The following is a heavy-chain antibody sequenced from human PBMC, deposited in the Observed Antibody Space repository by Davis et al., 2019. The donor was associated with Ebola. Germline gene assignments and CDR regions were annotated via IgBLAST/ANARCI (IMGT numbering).Heavy chain of an antibody. CDR2: IYHSGST. D-gene: IGHD2-15*01. CDR1: GGSISSSNW. Sequence: MPSETLSLTCAVSGGSISSSNWWSWVRQPPGKGLEWIGEIYHSGSTNYNPSLKSRVTISVDKSKNQFSLKLSSVTAADTAVYYCARAGRIRGRNWFDPWGQGTLVTVSS. CDR3: ARAGRIRGRNWFDP. V-gene: IGHV4-4*02. J-gene: IGHJ5*02.